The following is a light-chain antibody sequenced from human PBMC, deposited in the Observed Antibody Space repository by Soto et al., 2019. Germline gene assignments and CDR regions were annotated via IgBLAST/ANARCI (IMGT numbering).Light chain of an antibody. CDR3: QTWGTGIHV. V-gene: IGLV4-69*01. CDR1: SGHSSYA. CDR2: LNSDGSH. J-gene: IGLJ1*01. Sequence: QPVLTQSPSASASLGASVKLTCTLSSGHSSYAIAWHQQQPEKGPRYLMKLNSDGSHSKGDGIPDRFSGSSSGAERYLIIALLQAEGRAGFYCQTWGTGIHVFGTGTKLTVL.